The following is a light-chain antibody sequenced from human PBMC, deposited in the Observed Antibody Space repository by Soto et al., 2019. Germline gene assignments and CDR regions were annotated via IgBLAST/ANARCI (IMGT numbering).Light chain of an antibody. CDR3: QEHGSSPPT. CDR2: GAS. J-gene: IGKJ1*01. CDR1: ESVGNR. Sequence: EIVMTQSPATLSVSPGERVTFSCRASESVGNRLAWYQHKPGQAPRLLISGASTGATGIPARFSGSGSGTEFTLTVSSLQSEDFAVYYCQEHGSSPPTFGQVTKGDIK. V-gene: IGKV3-15*01.